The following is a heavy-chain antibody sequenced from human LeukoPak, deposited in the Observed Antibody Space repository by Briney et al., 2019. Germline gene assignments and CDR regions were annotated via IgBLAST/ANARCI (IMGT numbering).Heavy chain of an antibody. D-gene: IGHD6-19*01. J-gene: IGHJ4*02. CDR1: GFTFSSYE. CDR3: ARGGSLGY. Sequence: GGSLRLSCAASGFTFSSYEMNWVRPAPGQGLEWVSKISSSGSAIYYADSVKGRFTISRDNAKSTLYLQMNSLRVEDTAVYYCARGGSLGYWGQGTLVTVSS. CDR2: ISSSGSAI. V-gene: IGHV3-48*03.